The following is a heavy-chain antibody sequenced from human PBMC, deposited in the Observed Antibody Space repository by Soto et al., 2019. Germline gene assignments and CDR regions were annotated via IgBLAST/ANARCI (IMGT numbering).Heavy chain of an antibody. CDR1: GYIFPDYA. CDR3: ARAASMLDSASQNYFYRYGLDV. CDR2: INAANGST. Sequence: QVQLVQSGAEVKKPGASAKVSCKASGYIFPDYAIHLVRQAPGQRLEWMGWINAANGSTKYSQKFQGRVTFPRDTSANTADMEVTRLKSEDTALYFCARAASMLDSASQNYFYRYGLDVWGQGTTVTVSS. D-gene: IGHD3-10*02. V-gene: IGHV1-3*01. J-gene: IGHJ6*02.